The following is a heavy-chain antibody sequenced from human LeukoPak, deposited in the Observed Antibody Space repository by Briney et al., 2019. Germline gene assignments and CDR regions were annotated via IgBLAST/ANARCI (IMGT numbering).Heavy chain of an antibody. D-gene: IGHD5-18*01. J-gene: IGHJ4*02. CDR1: GYTFTSYG. Sequence: ASVKVSCKASGYTFTSYGISWVRQAPGQGLEWMGWISAYNGNTNYAQKLQGRVTITADKSTSTAYMELSSLRSEDAAVYYCARDQGGYSYGYFDYWGQGTLVTVSS. V-gene: IGHV1-18*01. CDR3: ARDQGGYSYGYFDY. CDR2: ISAYNGNT.